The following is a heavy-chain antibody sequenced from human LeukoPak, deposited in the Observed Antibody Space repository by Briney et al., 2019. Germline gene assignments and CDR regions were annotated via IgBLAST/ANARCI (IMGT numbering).Heavy chain of an antibody. D-gene: IGHD3-22*01. CDR2: INFDGNT. V-gene: IGHV4-39*01. CDR3: ARYPYDSTVYGWVAFDI. Sequence: SETLSLTCTVSGGSISGSHYYCGWVRQSPGMGLEWIASINFDGNTYYNPSLKSRVTMSIDTSKKQFSLNLSSLTAADTAVHYCARYPYDSTVYGWVAFDIWRQGTMVTVSS. J-gene: IGHJ3*02. CDR1: GGSISGSHYY.